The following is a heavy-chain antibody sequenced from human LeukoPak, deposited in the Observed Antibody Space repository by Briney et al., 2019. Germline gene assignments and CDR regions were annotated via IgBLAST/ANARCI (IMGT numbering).Heavy chain of an antibody. CDR3: ARDSTSGWPLFDY. D-gene: IGHD6-19*01. J-gene: IGHJ4*02. V-gene: IGHV4-61*02. Sequence: TSETLSLTCTVSGGSISSSSYYWSWIRQPAGKGLEWIGRIYTSGSTNYNPSLKSRVTMSVDTSKNQFSLKLSSVTAADTAVYYCARDSTSGWPLFDYWGQGILVTVSS. CDR1: GGSISSSSYY. CDR2: IYTSGST.